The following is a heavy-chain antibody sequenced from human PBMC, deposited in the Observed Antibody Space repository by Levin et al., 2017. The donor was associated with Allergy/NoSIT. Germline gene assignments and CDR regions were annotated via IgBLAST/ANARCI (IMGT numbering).Heavy chain of an antibody. CDR3: ASDWTGPSDY. J-gene: IGHJ4*02. CDR1: GFSFSNTW. CDR2: IKSKSDGGTA. D-gene: IGHD3/OR15-3a*01. Sequence: SCAASGFSFSNTWMRWVRQAPGKGLEWVGRIKSKSDGGTADYATPVKGRFSISRDDSRNTLYLQMNSLKTEDSAVYYCASDWTGPSDYWGQGTLLTVSS. V-gene: IGHV3-15*01.